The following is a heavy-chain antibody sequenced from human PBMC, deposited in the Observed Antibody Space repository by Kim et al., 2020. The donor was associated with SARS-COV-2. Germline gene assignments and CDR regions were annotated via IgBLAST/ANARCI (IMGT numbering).Heavy chain of an antibody. Sequence: QKFQGRVTITADESTSTAYMELSSLRSEDTAVYYCARGTIFGVVITYFDYWGQGTLVTVSS. D-gene: IGHD3-3*01. CDR3: ARGTIFGVVITYFDY. V-gene: IGHV1-69*01. J-gene: IGHJ4*02.